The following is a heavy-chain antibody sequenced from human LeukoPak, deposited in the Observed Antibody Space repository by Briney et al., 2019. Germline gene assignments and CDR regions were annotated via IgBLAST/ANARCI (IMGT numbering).Heavy chain of an antibody. CDR1: GDSIISIEW. Sequence: PSETLSLTCDVYGDSIISIEWWSWVRQPPGKGLEWIGEIYHSGNTDYNPSLKSRVTLSVDWSRNQFSLKLNSVTAADTAAYYCVKNGDYFLAHWGQGTLVTVSS. V-gene: IGHV4-4*02. CDR3: VKNGDYFLAH. CDR2: IYHSGNT. D-gene: IGHD4-17*01. J-gene: IGHJ4*02.